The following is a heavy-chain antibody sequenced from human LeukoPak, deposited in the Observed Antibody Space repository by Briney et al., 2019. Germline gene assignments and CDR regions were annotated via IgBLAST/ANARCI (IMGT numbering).Heavy chain of an antibody. CDR2: INHSGST. CDR3: ARVGYSYGYDY. V-gene: IGHV4-34*01. CDR1: GGSFSGYY. J-gene: IGHJ4*02. D-gene: IGHD5-18*01. Sequence: SETLSLTCAIYGGSFSGYYWSWIRQPPGKGLEWIGEINHSGSTNYNPSLKSRVTISVDTSKNQFSLKLSSVTAADTAVYYCARVGYSYGYDYWGQGTLVTVSS.